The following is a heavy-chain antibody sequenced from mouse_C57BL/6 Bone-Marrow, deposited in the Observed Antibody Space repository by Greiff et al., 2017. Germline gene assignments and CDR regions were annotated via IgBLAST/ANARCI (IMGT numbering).Heavy chain of an antibody. J-gene: IGHJ2*01. Sequence: VQLQQSGAELVRPGASVKLSCTASGFNIKDDYMHWVKQRPEQGLEWIGWLDPENGDTEYASKFQGKATITADTSSNTAYLQLSSLTSEDTAVYYCTTFGYEDYWGQGTTLPVSS. CDR1: GFNIKDDY. V-gene: IGHV14-4*01. CDR2: LDPENGDT. CDR3: TTFGYEDY. D-gene: IGHD2-2*01.